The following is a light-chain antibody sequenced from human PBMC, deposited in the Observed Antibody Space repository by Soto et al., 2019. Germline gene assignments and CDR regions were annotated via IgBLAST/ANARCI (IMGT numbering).Light chain of an antibody. CDR3: QRYGLSPPFS. J-gene: IGKJ3*01. Sequence: EVVLTQSPGTLSLSPGERASLSCRASQSLSRNYVAWYQQKVGQAPRLLIYATSSRATGIPDRFRGSGSGTDFSLTIARPEPEDFAVYYCQRYGLSPPFSFGPGTKVEIK. CDR1: QSLSRNY. V-gene: IGKV3-20*01. CDR2: ATS.